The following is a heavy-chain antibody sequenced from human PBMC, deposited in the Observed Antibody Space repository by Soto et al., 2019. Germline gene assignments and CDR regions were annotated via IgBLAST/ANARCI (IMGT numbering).Heavy chain of an antibody. D-gene: IGHD2-15*01. Sequence: SETLSLTCTVSGGSISSGGYYWSWIRQHPGKGLEWIGYIYYSGSTYYNPSLKSRATISVDTSKNQFSLKLSSMTAADTAMYYCATRPPHIVVTLLPFPSWGQGTPVTVSS. J-gene: IGHJ4*02. CDR1: GGSISSGGYY. V-gene: IGHV4-31*03. CDR3: ATRPPHIVVTLLPFPS. CDR2: IYYSGST.